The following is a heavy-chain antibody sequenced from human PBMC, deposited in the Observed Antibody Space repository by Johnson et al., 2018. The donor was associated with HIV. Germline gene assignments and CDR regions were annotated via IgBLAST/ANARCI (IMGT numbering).Heavy chain of an antibody. CDR1: AFTFSDAW. CDR2: IKSNTDGGTR. D-gene: IGHD4-17*01. Sequence: VQLVESGGGVVQPGGSLRLSCAASAFTFSDAWMSWVRQAPGKGLEWVGRIKSNTDGGTRDYAAPVKGRFPISRDDLKNTLYLQMNSLKTEDPAVYYCPTCLTPHDYGDNVAFDLWCQGTMVTVSS. V-gene: IGHV3-15*01. J-gene: IGHJ3*01. CDR3: PTCLTPHDYGDNVAFDL.